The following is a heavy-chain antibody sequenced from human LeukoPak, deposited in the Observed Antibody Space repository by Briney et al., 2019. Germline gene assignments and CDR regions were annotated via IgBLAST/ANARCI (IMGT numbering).Heavy chain of an antibody. CDR1: GGSFSGYY. V-gene: IGHV4-34*01. Sequence: KPSETLSLTCAVYGGSFSGYYWSWIRQPPGKGLEWIGEINHSGSTNYNPSLKSRATISVDTSKNQFSLKLSSVTAADTAVYYCARWGLRGAFDIWGQGTMVTVSS. CDR3: ARWGLRGAFDI. J-gene: IGHJ3*02. CDR2: INHSGST. D-gene: IGHD5/OR15-5a*01.